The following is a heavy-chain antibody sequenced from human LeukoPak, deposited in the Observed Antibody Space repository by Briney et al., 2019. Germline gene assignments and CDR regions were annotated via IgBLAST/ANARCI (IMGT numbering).Heavy chain of an antibody. CDR1: GFTLSRNA. J-gene: IGHJ4*02. CDR2: LAGRDDTT. CDR3: AKAIYSCAHDY. D-gene: IGHD2-15*01. V-gene: IGHV3-23*01. Sequence: PGGSLRLSGVGSGFTLSRNAMGWVGQSPGKGLQGVESLAGRDDTTWYADPGKGRFTTPRATYKSTVFLQMNSLRVEDAATYSCAKAIYSCAHDYWGQGLLVTVS.